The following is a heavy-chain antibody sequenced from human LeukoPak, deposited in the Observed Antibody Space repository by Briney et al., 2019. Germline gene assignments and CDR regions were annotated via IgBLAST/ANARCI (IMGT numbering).Heavy chain of an antibody. V-gene: IGHV4-34*01. CDR3: ASRRGLTTVTTFRAPIDY. D-gene: IGHD4-11*01. CDR2: INHSGST. Sequence: SETLSLTCAVYGGSFSGYYWSWIRIRQPPGKGLDWIGEINHSGSTNYNPSLKSRVTISVDTSKNQFSLKLGSVTAADTAVYYCASRRGLTTVTTFRAPIDYWGQGTLITVSS. CDR1: GGSFSGYY. J-gene: IGHJ4*02.